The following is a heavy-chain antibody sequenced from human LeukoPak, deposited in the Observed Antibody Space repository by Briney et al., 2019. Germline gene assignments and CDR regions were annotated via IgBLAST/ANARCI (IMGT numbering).Heavy chain of an antibody. J-gene: IGHJ4*02. D-gene: IGHD6-13*01. V-gene: IGHV3-48*02. CDR2: ISSSGSTI. Sequence: GRSLRLSCAASGFTFSSYSMNWVRQAPGKGLEWVSYISSSGSTIYYADSVKGRFTISRDKAKNTLYLQMNSLRDEDTTVYYCARGAGYSSSWSDYWGQGTLVTVSS. CDR3: ARGAGYSSSWSDY. CDR1: GFTFSSYS.